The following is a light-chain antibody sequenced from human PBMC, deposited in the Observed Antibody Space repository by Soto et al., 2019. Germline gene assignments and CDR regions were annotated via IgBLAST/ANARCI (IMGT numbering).Light chain of an antibody. CDR1: QSVSSSY. Sequence: EIVLTQSPGTLSLSPGERATLSCRASQSVSSSYLAWYQQKPGQSPRLLIFGASSRATGTPYRFSGSGSETDFTLTISRLEPEDFAVYYCQQSHTSPLTFGQGTTVEIK. CDR3: QQSHTSPLT. CDR2: GAS. V-gene: IGKV3-20*01. J-gene: IGKJ1*01.